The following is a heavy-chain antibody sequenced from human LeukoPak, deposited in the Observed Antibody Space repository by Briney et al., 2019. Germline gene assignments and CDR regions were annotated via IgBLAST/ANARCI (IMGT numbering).Heavy chain of an antibody. D-gene: IGHD2-21*01. CDR2: ISNKGGST. CDR3: GRSDYSDY. V-gene: IGHV3-64D*09. CDR1: GFTFSSYG. J-gene: IGHJ4*02. Sequence: SGGSLRLSCSASGFTFSSYGMHWVRQAPGKGLEYVSGISNKGGSTYYADSVKGRFTISRDNSKNTLHLQMSSLRADDTAVYYCGRSDYSDYWGQGTLVTVSS.